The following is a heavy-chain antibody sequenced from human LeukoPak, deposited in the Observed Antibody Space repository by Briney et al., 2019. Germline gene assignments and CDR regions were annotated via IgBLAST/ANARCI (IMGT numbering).Heavy chain of an antibody. J-gene: IGHJ4*02. CDR1: GYTFTGYY. CDR2: INPNSGGT. D-gene: IGHD2-2*01. CDR3: ARGFVVVPAAIPLQLWWY. V-gene: IGHV1-2*02. Sequence: EASVTVSCKASGYTFTGYYMHWVRQAPGQGLEWMGWINPNSGGTNYAQKFLGRVTMTRDTSISTAYMELSRLRSDDTAVYYCARGFVVVPAAIPLQLWWYWGQGTLVTVSS.